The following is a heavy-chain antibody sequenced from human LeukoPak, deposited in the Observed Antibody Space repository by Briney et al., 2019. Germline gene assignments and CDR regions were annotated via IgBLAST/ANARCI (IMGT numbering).Heavy chain of an antibody. CDR1: GCTFSSYA. CDR2: ISGSGGST. D-gene: IGHD2-2*01. Sequence: QPGGSLRLSCAASGCTFSSYAMSLVRQAPGKGLEWVSAISGSGGSTYHADSVKGRFTISRDNSNSTLYLQMNSLRAEDTAVYYCAKDLRGQIVVVPAATVWGYWGQGTLVTVSS. CDR3: AKDLRGQIVVVPAATVWGY. J-gene: IGHJ4*02. V-gene: IGHV3-23*01.